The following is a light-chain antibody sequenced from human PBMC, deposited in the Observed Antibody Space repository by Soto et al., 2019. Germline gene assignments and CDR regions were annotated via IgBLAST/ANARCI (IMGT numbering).Light chain of an antibody. CDR2: ANN. Sequence: QSALTQPHSVSGAPGQSVTISCTGRSSNIGAGSDVHWYQHLPGTPPKVLIYANNNRPSGVPDRFSGSKSGTSASLSITGLQAEDEADYYCQSYDSSLSGSVFGGVTKLTVL. V-gene: IGLV1-40*01. CDR3: QSYDSSLSGSV. CDR1: SSNIGAGSD. J-gene: IGLJ2*01.